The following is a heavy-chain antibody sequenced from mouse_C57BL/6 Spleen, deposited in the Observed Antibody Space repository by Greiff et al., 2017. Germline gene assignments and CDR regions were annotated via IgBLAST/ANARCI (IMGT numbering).Heavy chain of an antibody. J-gene: IGHJ4*01. CDR2: IYPGSGST. V-gene: IGHV1-55*01. D-gene: IGHD2-3*01. Sequence: QVQLKQPGAELVKPGASVTMSCKASGYTFTSYWITWVKQRPGKGLEWIGDIYPGSGSTNYNEKFKSKATLTVDTSSSTAYMQLSSLTSEDSAVYYCAREGGIYDGYYGAMDYWGQGTSVTVSS. CDR1: GYTFTSYW. CDR3: AREGGIYDGYYGAMDY.